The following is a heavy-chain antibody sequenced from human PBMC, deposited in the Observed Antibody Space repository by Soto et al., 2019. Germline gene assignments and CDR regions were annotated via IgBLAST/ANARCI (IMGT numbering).Heavy chain of an antibody. CDR2: IYHSGST. D-gene: IGHD6-13*01. V-gene: IGHV4-4*02. Sequence: QVQLQESGPGLVKPSGTLSLTCAVSGGSISSSNWWSWVRQPPGKGLEWIGEIYHSGSTNYNPSLTRRAXXSXDXXKNQFSLTLSSVTAADTAVYYGARDRGSSWYGMDVWGQGTTVTVSS. CDR1: GGSISSSNW. CDR3: ARDRGSSWYGMDV. J-gene: IGHJ6*02.